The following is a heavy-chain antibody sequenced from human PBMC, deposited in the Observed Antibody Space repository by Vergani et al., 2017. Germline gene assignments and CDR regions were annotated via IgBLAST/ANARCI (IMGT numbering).Heavy chain of an antibody. CDR3: AHKADYQQLVGGFDY. D-gene: IGHD6-6*01. Sequence: QITLKESGPTLVKPTQTLTLTCTFSGFSLSTSGVGVGWIRQPPGKALEWLALIYWNDDKRYSPSLKSRLTITKDTSKNQVVLTMTNMYPVDTATYYCAHKADYQQLVGGFDYWGQGTLVTVSS. CDR2: IYWNDDK. V-gene: IGHV2-5*01. J-gene: IGHJ4*02. CDR1: GFSLSTSGVG.